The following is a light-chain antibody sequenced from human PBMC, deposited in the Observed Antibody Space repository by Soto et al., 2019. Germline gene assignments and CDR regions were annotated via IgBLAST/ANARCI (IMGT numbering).Light chain of an antibody. Sequence: EIVITQSPATLSVSRGERATLSCRASQSVSTNLAWYQQKPGQGPRLLIFGASTRAIGIPARFSGSGSGTEFTLTITSLQPEDFATDYCQQTSSAPFTFGPGTKVDIK. V-gene: IGKV3-15*01. CDR3: QQTSSAPFT. CDR2: GAS. CDR1: QSVSTN. J-gene: IGKJ3*01.